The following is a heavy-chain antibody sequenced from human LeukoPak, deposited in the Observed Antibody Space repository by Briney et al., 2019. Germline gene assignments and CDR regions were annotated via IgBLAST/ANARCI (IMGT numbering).Heavy chain of an antibody. V-gene: IGHV1-18*01. J-gene: IGHJ6*03. D-gene: IGHD2-15*01. CDR2: ISGYNGNT. CDR1: GYTFTSYG. CDR3: ARVGGCSGNGCYSGVYHYYYMDV. Sequence: PPASVTVSCKASGYTFTSYGISWVRQAPGQGLEGMGWISGYNGNTIYAQKFQGRVTMTTDTSTRAAQMELRSLSSDDTAVYYCARVGGCSGNGCYSGVYHYYYMDVWGKGTTVTVSS.